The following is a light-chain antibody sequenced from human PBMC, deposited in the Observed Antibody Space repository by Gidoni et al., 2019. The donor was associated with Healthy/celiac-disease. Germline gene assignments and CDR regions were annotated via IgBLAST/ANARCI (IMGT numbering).Light chain of an antibody. Sequence: EIVLTQSPATLSLSPGERATLSCRASQSVSSYLAWYQQKPGQAPRLLIYDASNRATGIPARFSGSGSGTDFTLTISSLEPEDFAVYDCQQRGGITFGQGTRLEIK. CDR2: DAS. CDR1: QSVSSY. V-gene: IGKV3-11*01. J-gene: IGKJ5*01. CDR3: QQRGGIT.